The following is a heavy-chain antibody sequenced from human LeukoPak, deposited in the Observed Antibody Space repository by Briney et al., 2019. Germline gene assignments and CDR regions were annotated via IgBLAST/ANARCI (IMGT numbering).Heavy chain of an antibody. D-gene: IGHD3-10*01. CDR3: ARVPGPWDYYGSGHHFQH. J-gene: IGHJ1*01. Sequence: GGSLRLSCAASGFTFSSYWMSWVRQAPGKGLEWVANIKQDGSEKYYVDSVKGRFTISRDNAKNSLYLQMNSLRAEDTAVYYCARVPGPWDYYGSGHHFQHWGQGTLVTVSS. V-gene: IGHV3-7*03. CDR2: IKQDGSEK. CDR1: GFTFSSYW.